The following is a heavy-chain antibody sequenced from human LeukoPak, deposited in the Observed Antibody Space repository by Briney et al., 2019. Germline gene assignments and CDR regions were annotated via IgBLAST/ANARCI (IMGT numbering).Heavy chain of an antibody. D-gene: IGHD6-19*01. V-gene: IGHV4-38-2*02. Sequence: SETLSLTCAVSGYSISSGYYWGWIRQPPGKGLEWIGSIYHIGSTYYNPSLKSRVTISVDTSKNQFSLKPSSVTAADTAVYYCARDQWLGGDYFDYWGQGTLVTVSS. CDR3: ARDQWLGGDYFDY. CDR1: GYSISSGYY. J-gene: IGHJ4*02. CDR2: IYHIGST.